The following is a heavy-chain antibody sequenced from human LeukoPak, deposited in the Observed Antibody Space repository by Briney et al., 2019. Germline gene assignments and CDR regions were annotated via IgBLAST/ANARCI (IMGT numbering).Heavy chain of an antibody. J-gene: IGHJ3*02. CDR2: IYYSGTT. CDR1: GYSISSSNW. Sequence: SDTLSLTCAVSGYSISSSNWWGWIRQPPGKGLEWIGYIYYSGTTNYNPSLKSRVTMSVDTSKNQFSLKLSSVTAADTAVYYCARVRDIVVVPAAFDIWGQGTMVTVSS. V-gene: IGHV4-28*03. CDR3: ARVRDIVVVPAAFDI. D-gene: IGHD2-2*01.